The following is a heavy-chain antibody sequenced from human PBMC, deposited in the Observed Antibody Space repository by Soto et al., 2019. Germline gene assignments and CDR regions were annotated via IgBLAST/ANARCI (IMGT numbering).Heavy chain of an antibody. CDR1: GYTFTGYY. D-gene: IGHD3-22*01. J-gene: IGHJ4*02. CDR2: INPNSGGT. V-gene: IGHV1-2*04. Sequence: GASVKVSCKASGYTFTGYYMHWVRQAPGQGLEWMGWINPNSGGTNYAQKFQGWVTMTRDTSTSTVYMELSSLRSEDTAVYYCARGLIYDSSGYYFDYWGQGTLVTVSS. CDR3: ARGLIYDSSGYYFDY.